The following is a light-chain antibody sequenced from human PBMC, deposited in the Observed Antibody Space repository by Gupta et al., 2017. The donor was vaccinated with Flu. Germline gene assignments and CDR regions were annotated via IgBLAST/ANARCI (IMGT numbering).Light chain of an antibody. Sequence: QSALTQPASVSGSPGQSIPIFCTGTSSDVGGYNYVSWYQQHPGKAPKLMIYEVSYRPSGVSNRFSGSKSGNTASLTISGLQAEDEADYYCSSYTSSDTLEGVFGGGTKLTVL. CDR2: EVS. V-gene: IGLV2-14*01. CDR1: SSDVGGYNY. J-gene: IGLJ3*02. CDR3: SSYTSSDTLEGV.